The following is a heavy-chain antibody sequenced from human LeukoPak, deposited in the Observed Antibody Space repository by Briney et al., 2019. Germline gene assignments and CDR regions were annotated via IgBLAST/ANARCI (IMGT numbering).Heavy chain of an antibody. Sequence: PSETLSLTCTVSGGSISSYYWSWIRQPPGKGLEWIGYIYYSGSTNYNPSLKSRVTISVETSKNQISLKLTSVTTADTAVYYCARLTWTDADDFWGQGTLVSVSS. CDR2: IYYSGST. CDR3: ARLTWTDADDF. D-gene: IGHD3/OR15-3a*01. CDR1: GGSISSYY. V-gene: IGHV4-59*08. J-gene: IGHJ4*02.